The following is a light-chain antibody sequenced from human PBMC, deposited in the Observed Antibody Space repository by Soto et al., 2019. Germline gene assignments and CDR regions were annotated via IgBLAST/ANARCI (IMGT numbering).Light chain of an antibody. CDR2: EGS. J-gene: IGLJ2*01. CDR3: CSYAGGSTYVV. Sequence: QSALTQPASVSGSPGQSITISCTGTSSDVGSYNLVSWYQQHPGKAPKLMIYEGSKRPSGVSHRFSGSKSGNTAFLTISGRRADDEADDYCCSYAGGSTYVVFGGGTKLTVL. V-gene: IGLV2-23*01. CDR1: SSDVGSYNL.